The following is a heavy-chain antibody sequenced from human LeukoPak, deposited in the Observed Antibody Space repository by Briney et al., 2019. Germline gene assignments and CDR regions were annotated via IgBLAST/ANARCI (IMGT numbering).Heavy chain of an antibody. CDR3: AKIVAGTDQTYYYYGMDV. CDR2: ISGSGGST. V-gene: IGHV3-23*01. J-gene: IGHJ6*02. CDR1: GFTFNNYA. D-gene: IGHD6-19*01. Sequence: GGSLRLSCAASGFTFNNYAMSWVSQAPGKGLEWVSGISGSGGSTYYADSVKGRFTISRDTSKNTLYLQMNSLRVEDTAVYYCAKIVAGTDQTYYYYGMDVWGQGTTVTVSS.